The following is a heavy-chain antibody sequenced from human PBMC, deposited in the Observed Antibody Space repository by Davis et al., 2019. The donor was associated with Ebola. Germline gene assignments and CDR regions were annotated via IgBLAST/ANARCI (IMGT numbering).Heavy chain of an antibody. V-gene: IGHV3-23*01. D-gene: IGHD2-15*01. CDR3: ARGLTDIVVVVAARGVTGWFDP. J-gene: IGHJ5*02. CDR1: GFTFSSYA. CDR2: ISGSGGST. Sequence: PGGSLRLSCAASGFTFSSYAMSWVRQAPGKGLEWVSAISGSGGSTYYADSVKGRFTISRDNSKNTLYLQMNSLRAEDTAVYYCARGLTDIVVVVAARGVTGWFDPWGQGTLVTVSS.